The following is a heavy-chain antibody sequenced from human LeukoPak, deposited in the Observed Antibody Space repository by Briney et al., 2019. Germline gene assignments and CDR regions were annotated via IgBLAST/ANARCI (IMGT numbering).Heavy chain of an antibody. CDR3: ARDRRYFDLLSIFGYFDY. CDR1: GFTFRSYD. CDR2: ISYDGSNK. J-gene: IGHJ4*02. V-gene: IGHV3-30*04. Sequence: GGSLRLSCAASGFTFRSYDMYGCRQAPGKGLEGVAVISYDGSNKYYADSVKGRFTISRDNSKNTLYLQMNSLRAEDTAVYYCARDRRYFDLLSIFGYFDYWGQGTLVTVSS. D-gene: IGHD3-9*01.